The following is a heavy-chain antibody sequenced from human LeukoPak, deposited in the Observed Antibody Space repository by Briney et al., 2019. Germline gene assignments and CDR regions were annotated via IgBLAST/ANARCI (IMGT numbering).Heavy chain of an antibody. CDR1: GVSISGYY. D-gene: IGHD6-13*01. J-gene: IGHJ4*02. Sequence: SETLSLTCTVSGVSISGYYWSWFRQPPGKGLEWIGYIYYSGSTNYNPSLKSRVTISVDTSKNQFSLKLSSVTAADTAVYYCARGGYSSRPFDYWGQGTLVTVSS. V-gene: IGHV4-59*01. CDR3: ARGGYSSRPFDY. CDR2: IYYSGST.